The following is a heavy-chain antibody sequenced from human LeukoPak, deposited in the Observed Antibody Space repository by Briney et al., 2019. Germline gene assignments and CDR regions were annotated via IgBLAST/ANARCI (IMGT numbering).Heavy chain of an antibody. Sequence: ASVKVSCKASGYTFTGYYMHWVRQAPGQGLEWMGWINPNSGGTNYAQKFQGRVTMTRDTSISTAYMELSRLRSDDTAVYYCARDYSEGSAFDPWGQGTLVTVSS. J-gene: IGHJ5*02. D-gene: IGHD2-21*01. CDR3: ARDYSEGSAFDP. CDR2: INPNSGGT. CDR1: GYTFTGYY. V-gene: IGHV1-2*02.